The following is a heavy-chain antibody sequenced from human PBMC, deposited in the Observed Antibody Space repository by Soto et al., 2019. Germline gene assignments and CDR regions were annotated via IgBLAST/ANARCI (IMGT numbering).Heavy chain of an antibody. Sequence: QVQLVQSGAEVKKPGASVKVSCKASGYTFTSYDINWVRQATGQGLEWMGWMNPNSGNTGYAQKFQGRVTMTRNTAISTAYMELSSLRSEDTAVYYCAITNPYRYSSGWYILDHDAFDIWGQGTMVTVSS. V-gene: IGHV1-8*01. CDR1: GYTFTSYD. CDR3: AITNPYRYSSGWYILDHDAFDI. CDR2: MNPNSGNT. J-gene: IGHJ3*02. D-gene: IGHD6-19*01.